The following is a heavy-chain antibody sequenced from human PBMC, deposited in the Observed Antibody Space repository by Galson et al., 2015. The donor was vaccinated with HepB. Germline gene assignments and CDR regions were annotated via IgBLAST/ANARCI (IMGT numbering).Heavy chain of an antibody. CDR2: ISGSGGST. D-gene: IGHD1-26*01. V-gene: IGHV3-23*01. CDR3: AKGGLGSGSYSHFDY. J-gene: IGHJ4*02. CDR1: GFTFSSYA. Sequence: SLRLSCAASGFTFSSYAMSWVRQAPGKGLEWVSAISGSGGSTYYADSVKGRFTISRDNSKNTLYLQMNSLRAEDTAVYYCAKGGLGSGSYSHFDYWGQGTQVTVSS.